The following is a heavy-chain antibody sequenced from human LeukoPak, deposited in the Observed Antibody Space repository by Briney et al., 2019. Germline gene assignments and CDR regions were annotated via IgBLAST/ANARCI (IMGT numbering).Heavy chain of an antibody. CDR2: IYSGGST. CDR1: GFTVSSNY. V-gene: IGHV3-53*01. J-gene: IGHJ4*02. Sequence: AGGSLRLSCAASGFTVSSNYMSWVRQAPGKGLKWVSVIYSGGSTYYADSVKGRFTISRDNSKNTLYLQMNSLRAEDTAVYYCARVTYYYDSSGYYYVRYFDYWGQGTLVTVSS. CDR3: ARVTYYYDSSGYYYVRYFDY. D-gene: IGHD3-22*01.